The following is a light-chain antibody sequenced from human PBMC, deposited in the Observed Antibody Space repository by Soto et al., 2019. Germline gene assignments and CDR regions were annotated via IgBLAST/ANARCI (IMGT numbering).Light chain of an antibody. CDR2: DAS. V-gene: IGKV3-11*01. J-gene: IGKJ4*01. CDR1: HSVSSS. Sequence: EIVLTQSPATLSLSPGERATLSCRASHSVSSSLAWYQQKPGQAPRLLIYDASNRATGIPARFSGSGSGTDFTLTISSLEPEDFAVYFCQQRSYWPLTFGEGTKVEIK. CDR3: QQRSYWPLT.